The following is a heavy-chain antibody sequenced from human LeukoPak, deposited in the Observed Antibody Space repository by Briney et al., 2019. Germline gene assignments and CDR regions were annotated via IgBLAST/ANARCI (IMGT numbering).Heavy chain of an antibody. D-gene: IGHD3-9*01. Sequence: QPGGSLRLSCAASGLTFSSYSMNWVRQAPGKGLEWGSYISSSSSTIYYADSVKGRFTISRDNAMNSLYLQMNSLRAEDTAVYYCARERPGYFGDMDVGGKGTVVTVSS. J-gene: IGHJ6*03. CDR3: ARERPGYFGDMDV. CDR2: ISSSSSTI. CDR1: GLTFSSYS. V-gene: IGHV3-48*04.